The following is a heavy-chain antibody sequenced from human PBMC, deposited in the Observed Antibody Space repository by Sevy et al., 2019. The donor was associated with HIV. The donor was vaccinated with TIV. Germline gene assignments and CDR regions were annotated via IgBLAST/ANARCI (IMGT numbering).Heavy chain of an antibody. CDR3: AKDIHRCSSSSGDPMAPGDY. D-gene: IGHD6-6*01. CDR2: ISWNRGII. V-gene: IGHV3-9*01. J-gene: IGHJ4*02. CDR1: GFTFEDYA. Sequence: SLKISCVASGFTFEDYAMHWVRQAPGKGLEWVSAISWNRGIIGYADSVKGRFSISRDNAKNSLYLQMNRLRAEDTAFYYCAKDIHRCSSSSGDPMAPGDYWGRGTLVTVSS.